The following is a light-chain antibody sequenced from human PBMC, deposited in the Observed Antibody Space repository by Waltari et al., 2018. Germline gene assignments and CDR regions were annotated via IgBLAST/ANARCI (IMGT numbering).Light chain of an antibody. CDR1: HTIDNN. CDR3: QQSQGVPFT. J-gene: IGKJ2*01. Sequence: IQMTQSPSSLSASIGDRVTITCRASHTIDNNLNWYQQKPGKAPKLLIYTASTFQSGVPSRFTGSGYGTDFTLTISSLQPEDIATYSCQQSQGVPFTFGQGTKVELK. V-gene: IGKV1-39*01. CDR2: TAS.